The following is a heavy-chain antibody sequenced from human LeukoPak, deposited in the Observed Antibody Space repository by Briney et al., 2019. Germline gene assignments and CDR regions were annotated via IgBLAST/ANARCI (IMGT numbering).Heavy chain of an antibody. CDR3: ARHTEYSSGWPNDY. V-gene: IGHV4-39*01. Sequence: PSETLSLTCTVSGGSIRSSYYYWGWIRQPPGKGLEWIGSIYDSGSTYYNPSLKSRVTISVDTSKNQFSLKLNSVTAADTAVYYCARHTEYSSGWPNDYWGQGTLVTVSS. D-gene: IGHD6-19*01. CDR1: GGSIRSSYYY. J-gene: IGHJ4*02. CDR2: IYDSGST.